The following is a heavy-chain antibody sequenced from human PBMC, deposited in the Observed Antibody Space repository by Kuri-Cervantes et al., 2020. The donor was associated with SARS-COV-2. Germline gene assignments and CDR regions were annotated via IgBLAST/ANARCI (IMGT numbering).Heavy chain of an antibody. V-gene: IGHV4-39*01. J-gene: IGHJ4*02. D-gene: IGHD2/OR15-2a*01. CDR2: IYYSGST. Sequence: GSLRLSCTVSGGSISSSSYYWGWIRQPPGKGLEWIGSIYYSGSTYYNPSLKSRVTISVDTSKNQFSLKLSSVTAADTAVYYCARVIDSYFDYWGQGTLVTVSS. CDR3: ARVIDSYFDY. CDR1: GGSISSSSYY.